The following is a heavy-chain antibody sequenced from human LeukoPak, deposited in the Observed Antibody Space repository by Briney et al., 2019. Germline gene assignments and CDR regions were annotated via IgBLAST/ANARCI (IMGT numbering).Heavy chain of an antibody. CDR2: IYHSGST. J-gene: IGHJ5*02. CDR1: GGSISSYY. V-gene: IGHV4-59*12. CDR3: ARSLREYQLLFPFDP. D-gene: IGHD2-2*01. Sequence: SETLSLTCTVSGGSISSYYWSWIRQPPGKGLEWIGYIYHSGSTYYNPSLKSRVTISVDRSKNQFSLKLSSVTAADTAVYYCARSLREYQLLFPFDPWGQGTLVTVSS.